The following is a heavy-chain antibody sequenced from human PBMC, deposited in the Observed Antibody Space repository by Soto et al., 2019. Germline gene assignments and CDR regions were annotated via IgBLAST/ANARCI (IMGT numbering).Heavy chain of an antibody. D-gene: IGHD3-16*02. V-gene: IGHV4-30-4*01. CDR2: IDSSGTT. CDR3: ASRYRY. Sequence: PWETLSLTCTVSGGSISSSEYYWSWIRQPPGRGLEWIGYIDSSGTTYYNSSLKSRLMISVDTSKNQFSLRLTSMTAADTAVYYCASRYRYWGQGILVTVSS. CDR1: GGSISSSEYY. J-gene: IGHJ4*01.